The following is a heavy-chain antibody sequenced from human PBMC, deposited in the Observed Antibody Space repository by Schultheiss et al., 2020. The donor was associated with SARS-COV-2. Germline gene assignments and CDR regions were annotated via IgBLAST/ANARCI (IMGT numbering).Heavy chain of an antibody. V-gene: IGHV4-34*01. Sequence: SETLSLTCAVYGGSFSGYYWSWIRQPPGKGLEWIGSIYHSGSTYYNPSLKSRVTISVDTSKNQFSLMLTSVTAADTAVYYCARSMDLGIAVAGYWGQGTLVTVSS. CDR3: ARSMDLGIAVAGY. J-gene: IGHJ4*02. CDR1: GGSFSGYY. CDR2: IYHSGST. D-gene: IGHD6-19*01.